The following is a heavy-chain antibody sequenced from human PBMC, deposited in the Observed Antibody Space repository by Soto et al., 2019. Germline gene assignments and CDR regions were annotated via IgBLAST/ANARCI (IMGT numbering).Heavy chain of an antibody. CDR2: ISGSGGST. V-gene: IGHV3-23*01. Sequence: GGSLRLSCAASGFTFSSYAMSWVRQAPGKGLEWVSAISGSGGSTYYADSVKGRFTISRDNSKNTLYLQMNSLRAEDTAVYYCAKALGRDYDSMVYYYYGMDVWGQGTTVTVSS. CDR1: GFTFSSYA. J-gene: IGHJ6*02. D-gene: IGHD3-3*01. CDR3: AKALGRDYDSMVYYYYGMDV.